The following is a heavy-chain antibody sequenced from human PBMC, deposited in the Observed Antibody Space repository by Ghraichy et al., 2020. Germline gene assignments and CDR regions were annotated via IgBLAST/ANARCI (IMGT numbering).Heavy chain of an antibody. Sequence: KIKKDGNEKNYVDSVKGRFTISRDNAKNSLYLQMNSLRAEDTAVYYCARAPGTHQDYWGQGTLVTVS. J-gene: IGHJ4*02. CDR2: IKKDGNEK. CDR3: ARAPGTHQDY. D-gene: IGHD1-14*01. V-gene: IGHV3-7*03.